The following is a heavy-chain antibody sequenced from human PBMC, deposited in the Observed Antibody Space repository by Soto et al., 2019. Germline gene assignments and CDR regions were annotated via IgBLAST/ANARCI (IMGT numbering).Heavy chain of an antibody. CDR2: INHLGSI. V-gene: IGHV4-34*01. D-gene: IGHD4-4*01. Sequence: SETLSLTCVVSGGSLSDYFWSWIRQPPGMALEWIGEINHLGSINYNPSLKSRVTMSVDTSKNQFSLTLNSVTAADTAVYYCARQGHYSPKFDYWGQGTLVTVSS. J-gene: IGHJ4*02. CDR1: GGSLSDYF. CDR3: ARQGHYSPKFDY.